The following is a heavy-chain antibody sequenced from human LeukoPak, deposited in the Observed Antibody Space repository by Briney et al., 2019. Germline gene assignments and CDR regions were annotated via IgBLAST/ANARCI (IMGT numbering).Heavy chain of an antibody. CDR3: ASFRDTDN. CDR1: GLTFRNVW. D-gene: IGHD2-21*01. V-gene: IGHV3-74*01. J-gene: IGHJ3*01. Sequence: GGSLRLSCEVSGLTFRNVWMHWVRQAPGQGLGWVSRINTAGSTVYADPVKGRFTISRDNAKNMVYLQMNSLRAEDTAVYYCASFRDTDNWGRGTMVTVSS. CDR2: INTAGST.